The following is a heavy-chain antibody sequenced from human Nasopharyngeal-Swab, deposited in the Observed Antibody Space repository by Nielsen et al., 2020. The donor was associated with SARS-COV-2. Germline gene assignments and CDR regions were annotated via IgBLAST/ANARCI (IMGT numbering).Heavy chain of an antibody. J-gene: IGHJ6*02. V-gene: IGHV3-7*01. CDR3: ARDDSYENYGMDV. D-gene: IGHD5-12*01. CDR2: IKQDVSEK. CDR1: GFTFISYC. Sequence: GESLKISCAASGFTFISYCMSWFPQAPGKGLEWLANIKQDVSEKYYVDSVKGRFTISRDNAKNSLYLQMNSLRAEDTAVYYCARDDSYENYGMDVWGQGTTVTVSS.